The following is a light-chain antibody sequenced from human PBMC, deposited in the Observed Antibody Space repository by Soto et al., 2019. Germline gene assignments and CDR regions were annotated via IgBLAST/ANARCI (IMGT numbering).Light chain of an antibody. CDR2: EVS. V-gene: IGLV2-23*02. Sequence: QSVLTQPASVSGSPGQWITISCSGTSSDVGSYNLVSWYQQHPGKAPKLMIYEVSKRPSGVSNRFSGSKSGNTASLTISGLQAEDEADYYCCSYAGSSTGYGFGTGTKVTVL. CDR3: CSYAGSSTGYG. J-gene: IGLJ1*01. CDR1: SSDVGSYNL.